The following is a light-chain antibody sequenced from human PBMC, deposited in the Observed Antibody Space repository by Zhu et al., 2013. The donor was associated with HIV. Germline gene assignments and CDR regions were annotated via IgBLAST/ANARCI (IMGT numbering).Light chain of an antibody. V-gene: IGKV3-20*01. Sequence: EIVMTQSPAALSVSPGERVTLSCRASQSIVRINLAWFQQRPGQAPRLLIYGTSSRATGVPDRFSGSGSGTDFTLTISRLEPEDFAVYYCQHYGSAPPLTFGGGSKVEIK. CDR2: GTS. CDR1: QSIVRIN. CDR3: QHYGSAPPLT. J-gene: IGKJ4*01.